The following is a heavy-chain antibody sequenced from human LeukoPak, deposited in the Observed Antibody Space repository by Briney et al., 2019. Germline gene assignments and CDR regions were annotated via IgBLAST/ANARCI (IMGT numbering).Heavy chain of an antibody. CDR3: VRRGEPHTGDYYYYMDV. D-gene: IGHD5-18*01. CDR2: ISTSGST. CDR1: GDSITSDNYY. J-gene: IGHJ6*03. Sequence: PSETLSLTCTVSGDSITSDNYYWNWIRQPAGKGLEWIGRISTSGSTNYNPSLKSRVTISLDTSNNQFSLRLSSVTAADAAVYYCVRRGEPHTGDYYYYMDVWGKGTTVTISS. V-gene: IGHV4-61*02.